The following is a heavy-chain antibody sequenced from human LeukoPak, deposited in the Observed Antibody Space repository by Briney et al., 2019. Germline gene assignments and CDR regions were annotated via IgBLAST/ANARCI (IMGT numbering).Heavy chain of an antibody. V-gene: IGHV3-23*01. J-gene: IGHJ4*02. CDR3: ARDRMDSSGWYLDY. CDR2: ISANTGRT. D-gene: IGHD6-19*01. CDR1: GFPFSSYV. Sequence: GSLRPSCAASGFPFSSYVMSWVRQAPGKGLDWVTVISANTGRTYYADSVKGRFTISRDNSQNTLYLQMNSLRAEDTAVYYCARDRMDSSGWYLDYWGQGTLVTVSS.